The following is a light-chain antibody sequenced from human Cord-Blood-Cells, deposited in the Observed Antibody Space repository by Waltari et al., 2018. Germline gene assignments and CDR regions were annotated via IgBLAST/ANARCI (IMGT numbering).Light chain of an antibody. CDR1: QSVSSSY. V-gene: IGKV3-20*01. CDR3: QQYGSSPRYT. J-gene: IGKJ2*01. CDR2: GAS. Sequence: EIVLTQSPGTLSLSPGERATLSCRASQSVSSSYLAWYQQKPGQAPRLLIYGASSRATGIPDRCIGSGSGTDFTLTISRLEPEDFAVYYCQQYGSSPRYTFGQGTKLEIK.